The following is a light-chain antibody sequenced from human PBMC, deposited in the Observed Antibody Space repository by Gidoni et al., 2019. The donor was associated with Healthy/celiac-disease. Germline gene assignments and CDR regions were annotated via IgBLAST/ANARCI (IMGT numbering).Light chain of an antibody. CDR3: QQRNSNPVLT. J-gene: IGKJ4*01. CDR1: QGISSY. Sequence: DIQLTQSPSFLSASVGDRVTITCRASQGISSYLAWYQQKPGKAPKLLIYAASSLQSGVPSRFSGSGSGTEFTLTISSLQPEDFATYYCQQRNSNPVLTFGGGTKVEIK. CDR2: AAS. V-gene: IGKV1-9*01.